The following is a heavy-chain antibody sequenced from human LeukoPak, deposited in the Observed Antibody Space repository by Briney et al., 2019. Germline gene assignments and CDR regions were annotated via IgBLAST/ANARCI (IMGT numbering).Heavy chain of an antibody. J-gene: IGHJ4*02. CDR2: IYSGGST. Sequence: GGSLRLSCAASGFTVSSNYMSWVRQAPGKGLEWVSVIYSGGSTYYADSVKGRFTISRDNSKNTLYLQMNSLRAEDTAVYYCAKDGYSYGPPYFDYWGQGTLVTVSS. V-gene: IGHV3-53*01. CDR1: GFTVSSNY. D-gene: IGHD5-18*01. CDR3: AKDGYSYGPPYFDY.